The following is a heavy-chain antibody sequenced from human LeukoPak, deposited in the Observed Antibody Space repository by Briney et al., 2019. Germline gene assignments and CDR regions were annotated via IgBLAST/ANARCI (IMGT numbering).Heavy chain of an antibody. Sequence: SETLSLTCTVSGGSISSYYWSWIRQPPGKGLEWIGYIYCSGSTNYNPSLKSRVTISVDTSKNQFSLRLSSVTAADTAVYYCARTRDGYNSDWGQGTLVTVSS. CDR3: ARTRDGYNSD. CDR2: IYCSGST. J-gene: IGHJ4*02. D-gene: IGHD5-24*01. CDR1: GGSISSYY. V-gene: IGHV4-59*01.